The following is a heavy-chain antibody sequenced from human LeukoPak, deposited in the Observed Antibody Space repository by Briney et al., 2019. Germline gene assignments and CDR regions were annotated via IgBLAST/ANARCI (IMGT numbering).Heavy chain of an antibody. D-gene: IGHD1-14*01. V-gene: IGHV3-64D*06. CDR2: IGSDGDGT. J-gene: IGHJ4*01. Sequence: GGSLRLSCAASGFTFSSYSMNWVRQAPGKGLEHVSTIGSDGDGTYYADSVKDRFIISRDNSKNAVYLQMSSLRPEDTAVYYCVSPVFINFWGQGTLVTVSS. CDR1: GFTFSSYS. CDR3: VSPVFINF.